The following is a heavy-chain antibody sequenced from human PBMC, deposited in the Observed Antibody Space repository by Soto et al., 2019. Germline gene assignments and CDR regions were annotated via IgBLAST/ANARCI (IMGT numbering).Heavy chain of an antibody. J-gene: IGHJ4*02. D-gene: IGHD4-4*01. CDR2: ISTRARIR. V-gene: IGHV3-11*01. CDR1: GFTFSDYF. Sequence: QVQLVESGGALVKPGGSLRLSCAASGFTFSDYFLTWIRQAPGEGLEWVAYISTRARIRNYADSVKGRFTISRDNAKNSLYLQMNSLRAEDTAVYFCAREYSAYPYHVDFWGQGTVVTVSS. CDR3: AREYSAYPYHVDF.